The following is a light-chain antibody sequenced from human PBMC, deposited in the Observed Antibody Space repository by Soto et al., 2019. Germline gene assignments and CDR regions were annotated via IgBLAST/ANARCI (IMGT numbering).Light chain of an antibody. CDR1: QGISNN. CDR3: QKYNSVPIT. V-gene: IGKV1-27*01. J-gene: IGKJ5*01. CDR2: AAS. Sequence: DIQMTQSPSSLSASVGDRVTITCRASQGISNNLAWYQQKPGKVPKLLIYAASTLQLGVPSRFSGSGSGTDFTLTISSLQPEDVATYYCQKYNSVPITFGQGTRLEIK.